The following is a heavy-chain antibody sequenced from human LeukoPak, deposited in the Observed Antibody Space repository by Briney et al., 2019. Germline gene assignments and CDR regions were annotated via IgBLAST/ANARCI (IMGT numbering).Heavy chain of an antibody. Sequence: SETLSLTCTVSGDSISSTNYFWGWIRQPPGKGLEWIGEISYTGYTYYNPSLKSRITISVDASKNQFSLKVSSVTAADTAVYYCARGAAGYSYGWGQGTLVTVSS. J-gene: IGHJ4*02. CDR1: GDSISSTNYF. D-gene: IGHD5-18*01. V-gene: IGHV4-39*07. CDR2: ISYTGYT. CDR3: ARGAAGYSYG.